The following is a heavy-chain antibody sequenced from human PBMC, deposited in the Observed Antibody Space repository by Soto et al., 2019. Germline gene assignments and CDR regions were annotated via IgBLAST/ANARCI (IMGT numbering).Heavy chain of an antibody. CDR1: GYTFTSYA. CDR2: INAGNGNT. V-gene: IGHV1-3*01. CDR3: VRGRYGSGKSCDY. D-gene: IGHD3-10*01. J-gene: IGHJ4*02. Sequence: QVQLVQSGAEVKKPGASVKVSCKASGYTFTSYAMHWVRQAPGQRLEWMGWINAGNGNTKYSQKFQGRVTITRDTSASSAYMEVCSLRTEDTAVYYCVRGRYGSGKSCDYWGQGTLVTVSS.